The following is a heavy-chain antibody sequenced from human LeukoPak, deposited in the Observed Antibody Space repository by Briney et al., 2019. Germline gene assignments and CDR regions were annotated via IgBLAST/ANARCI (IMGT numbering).Heavy chain of an antibody. J-gene: IGHJ3*01. CDR1: GFTFSSHG. V-gene: IGHV3-30*03. Sequence: GGSLRLSCAASGFTFSSHGMHWVRQAPGKGLEWVAVISYDGSNKDYIDSVKGRFTISRDNAKNSLYLQMNSLRAEDTAVYYCAREPVEGVNDAFDVWGQGTMVTVSS. D-gene: IGHD3-16*01. CDR2: ISYDGSNK. CDR3: AREPVEGVNDAFDV.